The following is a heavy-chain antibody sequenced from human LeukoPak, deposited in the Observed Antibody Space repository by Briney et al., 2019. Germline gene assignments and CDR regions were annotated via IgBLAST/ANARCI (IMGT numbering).Heavy chain of an antibody. V-gene: IGHV4-61*02. Sequence: SETLFLTCIVSGGSMTSGTFSWSWIRQPAGKGLQWIGRAHTSGSTNYNPSLQSRVTISVDTSKNLFSLELSSVTAADTAVYYCARDTLTAPFYYSYMDVWGKGTTVTVSS. J-gene: IGHJ6*03. CDR1: GGSMTSGTFS. CDR3: ARDTLTAPFYYSYMDV. D-gene: IGHD1-14*01. CDR2: AHTSGST.